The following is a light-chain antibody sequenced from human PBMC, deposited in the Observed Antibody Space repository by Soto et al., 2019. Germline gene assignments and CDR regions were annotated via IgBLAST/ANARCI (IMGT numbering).Light chain of an antibody. CDR2: DVN. CDR1: SSDIGHDNY. Sequence: QSALTQPASVSGSPGQSIAISCTGSSSDIGHDNYVSWYQQHPDKAPKLMIYDVNDRPSGVSNRFSGSKSGNTASLTISGLQAEDEADYYCSSYTNSDTYVFGTGTKVTVL. J-gene: IGLJ1*01. V-gene: IGLV2-14*03. CDR3: SSYTNSDTYV.